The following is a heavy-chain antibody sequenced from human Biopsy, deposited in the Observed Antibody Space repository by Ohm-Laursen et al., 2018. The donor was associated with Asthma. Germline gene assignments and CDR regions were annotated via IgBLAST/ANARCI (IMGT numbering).Heavy chain of an antibody. CDR3: ARPGPNRDILYYYYHMDV. CDR2: ISPIFGSS. CDR1: GGTFSNFA. Sequence: GSSVKVSCKAPGGTFSNFAISWVRQAPGLGLEWMGGISPIFGSSNYAQRFQGRVTITADIFTRTVYMELSGLRFDDTAIYYCARPGPNRDILYYYYHMDVWGQGTTVIVSS. D-gene: IGHD3-3*02. V-gene: IGHV1-69*06. J-gene: IGHJ6*02.